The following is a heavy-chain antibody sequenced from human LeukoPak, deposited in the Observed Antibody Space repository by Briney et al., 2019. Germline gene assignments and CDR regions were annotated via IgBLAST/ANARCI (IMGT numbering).Heavy chain of an antibody. CDR3: ARDFGDYGFDY. CDR2: ISSSSGTI. V-gene: IGHV3-48*01. D-gene: IGHD4-17*01. CDR1: GFTFSSYS. J-gene: IGHJ4*02. Sequence: TGGSLRLSCAASGFTFSSYSMNWVRQAPGKGLEWVSYISSSSGTIYYADSVKGRFTISRDNAKNSLYLQMNSLRAEDTAVYYCARDFGDYGFDYWGQGTLVTVSS.